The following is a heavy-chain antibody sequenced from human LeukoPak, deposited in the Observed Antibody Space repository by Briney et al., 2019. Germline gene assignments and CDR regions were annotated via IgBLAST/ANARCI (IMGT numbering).Heavy chain of an antibody. CDR1: GFTFSTYA. J-gene: IGHJ3*02. D-gene: IGHD5-18*01. CDR2: ISYDGSSQ. V-gene: IGHV3-30-3*01. CDR3: ARARGYSYGRHDAFDI. Sequence: PGGSLRLSCAASGFTFSTYAMHWVRQAPGKGLEWVAIISYDGSSQYYADSVKGRFTISRDNSKNTLYLQMNSLTPEDTAVYYCARARGYSYGRHDAFDIWGQGTMVTVSS.